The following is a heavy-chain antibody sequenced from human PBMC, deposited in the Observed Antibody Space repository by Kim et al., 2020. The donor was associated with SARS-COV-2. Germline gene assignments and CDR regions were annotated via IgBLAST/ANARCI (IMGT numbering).Heavy chain of an antibody. V-gene: IGHV3-7*01. CDR2: IRQTGSDK. CDR3: ARNLPMDV. Sequence: GGSLRLSCTTSGFTFSNFWMIWVRQAPGRGLEWVAKIRQTGSDKYYADSVKGRFTISRDNARNSLYLQMDSLRAEDSAIYYCARNLPMDVWGQGTTVTVS. J-gene: IGHJ6*02. CDR1: GFTFSNFW.